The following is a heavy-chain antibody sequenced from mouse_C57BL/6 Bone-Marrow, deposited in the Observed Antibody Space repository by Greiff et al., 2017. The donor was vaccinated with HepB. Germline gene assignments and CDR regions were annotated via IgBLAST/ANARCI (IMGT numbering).Heavy chain of an antibody. J-gene: IGHJ3*01. CDR2: ISDGGSYT. D-gene: IGHD1-1*01. CDR3: ARVYYAWFAY. CDR1: GFTFSSYA. V-gene: IGHV5-4*03. Sequence: DVKVEESGGGLVKPGGSLKLSCAASGFTFSSYAMSWVRQTPEKRLEWVATISDGGSYTYYPDNVKGRITISRDNAKNNLYLQMSHLKSEDTAMYYCARVYYAWFAYWGQGTLVTVAA.